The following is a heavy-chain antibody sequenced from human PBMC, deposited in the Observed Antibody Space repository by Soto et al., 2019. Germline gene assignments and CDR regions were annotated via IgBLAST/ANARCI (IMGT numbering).Heavy chain of an antibody. D-gene: IGHD2-2*01. J-gene: IGHJ6*02. CDR3: ARDEEVARCSSTSCYAGSRYYYGMDV. CDR1: GFTFSDYY. CDR2: ISSSSSYT. Sequence: PGGSLRLSCAASGFTFSDYYMSWIRQATGKGLEWVSYISSSSSYTNYADSVKGRFTISRDNAKNSLYLQMNSLRAEDTAVYYCARDEEVARCSSTSCYAGSRYYYGMDVWGQGTTVTVSS. V-gene: IGHV3-11*06.